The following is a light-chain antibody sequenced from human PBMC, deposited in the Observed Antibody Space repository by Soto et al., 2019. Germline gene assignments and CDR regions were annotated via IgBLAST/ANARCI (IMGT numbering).Light chain of an antibody. CDR1: SSDVGGHNH. J-gene: IGLJ2*01. V-gene: IGLV2-8*01. Sequence: QSALTQPPSASGSPGQSVTISCTGSSSDVGGHNHVSWYQQHPGKAPKLMIYEVSKRPSGVPDRFSGSKSVNTASLTVSGLQAEDEAHYYFSSYARSIHLIFGGGTNLTLL. CDR2: EVS. CDR3: SSYARSIHLI.